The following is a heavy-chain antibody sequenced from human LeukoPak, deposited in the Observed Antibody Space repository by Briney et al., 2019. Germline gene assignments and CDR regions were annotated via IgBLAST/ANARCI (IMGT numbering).Heavy chain of an antibody. J-gene: IGHJ4*02. V-gene: IGHV3-7*05. CDR1: GFTLSNYW. D-gene: IGHD2/OR15-2a*01. CDR3: ARNRGVDY. Sequence: GGSLRLSCAASGFTLSNYWMNWVRQAPGKGLEWVANIKQDGSEKYYVDSVMGRFTISRDITKNSVYLQMNSLRVEDTAVYYCARNRGVDYWGQGTLVTVSS. CDR2: IKQDGSEK.